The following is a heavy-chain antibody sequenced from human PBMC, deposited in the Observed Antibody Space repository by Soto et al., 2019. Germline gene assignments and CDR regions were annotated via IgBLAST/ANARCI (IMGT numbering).Heavy chain of an antibody. J-gene: IGHJ4*02. CDR2: INHSGIT. CDR3: ARGGAGTPDY. Sequence: QVQLQQWGAGLLKPSATLSLTCVVYGGSFSGYYWSWIRQPPGKGLEWVGEINHSGITNYNPSLKTRVTLSVDTPKNQFSLKLSSVTAADTAVYYCARGGAGTPDYWGQGTLVTVSS. D-gene: IGHD1-1*01. CDR1: GGSFSGYY. V-gene: IGHV4-34*01.